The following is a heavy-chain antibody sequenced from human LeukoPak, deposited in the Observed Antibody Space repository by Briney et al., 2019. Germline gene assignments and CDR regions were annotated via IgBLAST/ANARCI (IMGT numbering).Heavy chain of an antibody. D-gene: IGHD7-27*01. CDR3: VRGVEWGLTFDY. J-gene: IGHJ4*02. CDR1: GGSISSGDYY. Sequence: PSETLSLTCTVSGGSISSGDYYWSWIRQPPGKGLEWIGYIYYSGSTYYNPSLKSRVTISVDTSKNQFSLKLSSVTAADTAVYYCVRGVEWGLTFDYWGQGTLVTVSS. CDR2: IYYSGST. V-gene: IGHV4-30-4*01.